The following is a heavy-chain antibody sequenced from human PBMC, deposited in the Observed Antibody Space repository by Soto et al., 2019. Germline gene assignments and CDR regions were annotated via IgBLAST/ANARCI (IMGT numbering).Heavy chain of an antibody. CDR1: GFTFSSYS. D-gene: IGHD2-15*01. Sequence: PGGSLRLSCAASGFTFSSYSMNWVRQAPGKGLEWVSYFSSSSSTIYYAVSVKGRFTISRDNSKNSLFLQMNSLRAEDTAVYYCARDPYCSGGSCYGMDAFDIWGQGTMVTVSS. J-gene: IGHJ3*02. CDR3: ARDPYCSGGSCYGMDAFDI. V-gene: IGHV3-48*01. CDR2: FSSSSSTI.